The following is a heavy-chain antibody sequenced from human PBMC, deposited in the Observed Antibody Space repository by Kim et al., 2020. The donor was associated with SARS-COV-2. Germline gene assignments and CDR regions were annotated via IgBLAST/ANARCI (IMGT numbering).Heavy chain of an antibody. J-gene: IGHJ4*02. V-gene: IGHV3-30*01. CDR2: K. Sequence: KYYADSVQGRFTISRDNSKKTLYRQMNSLRAEDTAVYYCAGGHRLRPTEYWGQGTLVTVSS. CDR3: AGGHRLRPTEY. D-gene: IGHD4-17*01.